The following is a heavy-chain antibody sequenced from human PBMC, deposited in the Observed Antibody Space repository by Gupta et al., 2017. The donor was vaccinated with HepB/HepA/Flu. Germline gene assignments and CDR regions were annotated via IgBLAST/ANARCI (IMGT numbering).Heavy chain of an antibody. D-gene: IGHD2-8*01. CDR1: GFTFSSYT. J-gene: IGHJ4*02. V-gene: IGHV3-30-3*01. CDR2: ISFDGGNQ. CDR3: AHKSDRSMAAPDY. Sequence: QVQLEESGGGVVQPGRSLRLSCTVSGFTFSSYTMHWVRQAPGKGLEWVAVISFDGGNQYYADSVKGRFTVSRDNSEKTLYLQMNDLRTDDTAIYYCAHKSDRSMAAPDYWGQGTLVTVSS.